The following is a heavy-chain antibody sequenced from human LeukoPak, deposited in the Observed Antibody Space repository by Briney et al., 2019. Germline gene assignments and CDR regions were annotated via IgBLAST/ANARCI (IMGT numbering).Heavy chain of an antibody. D-gene: IGHD5-12*01. CDR1: GDSSSTTRFY. CDR2: LRYSGST. V-gene: IGHV4-39*07. CDR3: ARSRNAPIFDY. J-gene: IGHJ4*02. Sequence: SETLSLTCTVSGDSSSTTRFYWGWIRQPPGKGLEWIGSLRYSGSTYYNPSLKSRVTISLDTSKNQFSLRLSSVTAADTAVYYCARSRNAPIFDYWGQGTLVTVSS.